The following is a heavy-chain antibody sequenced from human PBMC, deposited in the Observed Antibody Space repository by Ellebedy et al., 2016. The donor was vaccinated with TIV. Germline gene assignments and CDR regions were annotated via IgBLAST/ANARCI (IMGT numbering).Heavy chain of an antibody. CDR2: FSYSGYT. Sequence: SETLSLTCSVSGGSVRGFYWSWIRQPPGKGLEWIGSFSYSGYTNYNPSLKSRVTISVDTSKNQFSLKLISVTAADTAVYYCAREGYDTLTGKSYGLDVWGQGTTITVSS. CDR1: GGSVRGFY. CDR3: AREGYDTLTGKSYGLDV. D-gene: IGHD3-9*01. J-gene: IGHJ6*02. V-gene: IGHV4-59*02.